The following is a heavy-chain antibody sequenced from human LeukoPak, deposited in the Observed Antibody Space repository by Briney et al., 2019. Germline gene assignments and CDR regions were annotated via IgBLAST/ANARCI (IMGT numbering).Heavy chain of an antibody. CDR1: GFTFSSYS. V-gene: IGHV3-21*01. CDR3: ASGPRGLEGVDY. CDR2: FTSRSRTI. D-gene: IGHD1-26*01. J-gene: IGHJ4*02. Sequence: GGSLRLSCAASGFTFSSYSMTWVRQAPGKGLEWVSSFTSRSRTIYYADSVKGRFTISRDNAKNSLYLQMNSLRAEDTAVYYCASGPRGLEGVDYWGQGTLVTVSS.